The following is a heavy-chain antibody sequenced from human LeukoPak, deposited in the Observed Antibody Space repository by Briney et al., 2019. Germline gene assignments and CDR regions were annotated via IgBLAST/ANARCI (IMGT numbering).Heavy chain of an antibody. CDR2: INHSGST. J-gene: IGHJ4*02. CDR3: ATGRWIQLWLPLFDY. D-gene: IGHD5-18*01. CDR1: GGSFSGYY. V-gene: IGHV4-34*01. Sequence: PSETLSLTCAVYGGSFSGYYWSWIRQPPGKGLEWIGEINHSGSTNYNPSLKSRVTISVDTSKNQFSLKLSSVTAADTAVYYCATGRWIQLWLPLFDYWSQGTLVTVSS.